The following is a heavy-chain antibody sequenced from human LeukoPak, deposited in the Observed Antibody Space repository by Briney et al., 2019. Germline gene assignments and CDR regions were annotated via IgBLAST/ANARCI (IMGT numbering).Heavy chain of an antibody. Sequence: SETLSLTCTVSGGSISGLYWTWIRQPPGEGREWLGYIYSSGGTNYNPSLKSRVTISIGTSKTQFSLVLSSVTAADTAVYYCARQGVNGWGNWFDPWGQGTLVTVSS. CDR1: GGSISGLY. D-gene: IGHD6-19*01. CDR3: ARQGVNGWGNWFDP. CDR2: IYSSGGT. J-gene: IGHJ5*02. V-gene: IGHV4-59*11.